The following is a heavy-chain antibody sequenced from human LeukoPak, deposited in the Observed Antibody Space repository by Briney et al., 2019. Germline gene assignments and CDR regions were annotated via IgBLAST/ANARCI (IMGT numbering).Heavy chain of an antibody. J-gene: IGHJ4*02. CDR2: IFTSGST. Sequence: SETLSLTCTVSGGSISSGSYYWRWIRQPAGTGLEWIGRIFTSGSTDYNPSLKSRVTISVDTSKNQFSLKLSSVTAADTAVYYCAKEAVYYYDSSGYWDFDYWGQGTLVTVSS. V-gene: IGHV4-61*02. D-gene: IGHD3-22*01. CDR3: AKEAVYYYDSSGYWDFDY. CDR1: GGSISSGSYY.